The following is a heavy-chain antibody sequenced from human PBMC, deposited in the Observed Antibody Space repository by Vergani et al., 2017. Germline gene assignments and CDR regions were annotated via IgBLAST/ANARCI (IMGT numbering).Heavy chain of an antibody. CDR2: INHSGST. J-gene: IGHJ6*03. D-gene: IGHD6-13*01. CDR1: GFTFSNAW. Sequence: VQLVESGGGLVKPGGSLRLSCAASGFTFSNAWMSWVRQPPGKGLEWIGEINHSGSTNYNPSLKSRVTISVDTSKNQFSLKLSSVTAADTAVYYCARGRYSSSWYKADYYYAGHYYYYYYMDVWGKGTTVTVSS. V-gene: IGHV4-4*02. CDR3: ARGRYSSSWYKADYYYAGHYYYYYYMDV.